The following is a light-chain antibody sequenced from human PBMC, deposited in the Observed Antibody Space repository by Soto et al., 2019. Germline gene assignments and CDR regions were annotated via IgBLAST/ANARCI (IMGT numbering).Light chain of an antibody. CDR2: AAS. V-gene: IGKV1-8*01. CDR1: QGISSY. J-gene: IGKJ1*01. Sequence: IRMTQSPSSLSASTGDKVTITCRASQGISSYLAWYQQKPGKAPKLLIYAASTLQSGVPSRFSGSGSGTDFTLTISCLQSEDFATYYCQQYYSYPRTFGQGNKVDIK. CDR3: QQYYSYPRT.